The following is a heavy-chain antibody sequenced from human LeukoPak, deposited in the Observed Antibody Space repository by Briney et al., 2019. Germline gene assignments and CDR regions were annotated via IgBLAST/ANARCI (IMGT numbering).Heavy chain of an antibody. CDR2: IYYNGSP. CDR1: GVSISSSSYY. V-gene: IGHV4-39*01. D-gene: IGHD5-24*01. CDR3: ARGVSVEMATIISGGFDY. J-gene: IGHJ4*02. Sequence: SETLSLTCTVSGVSISSSSYYWGWIRQPPGKGLEWLGSIYYNGSPYYNPSLKSRVTISVDTSKNQFSLKLSSVTAAETAVYYCARGVSVEMATIISGGFDYWGQGTLVTVSS.